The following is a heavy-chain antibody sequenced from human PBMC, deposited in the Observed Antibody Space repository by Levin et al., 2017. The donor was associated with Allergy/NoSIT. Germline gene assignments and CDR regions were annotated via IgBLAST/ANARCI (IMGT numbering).Heavy chain of an antibody. V-gene: IGHV3-7*01. CDR1: GFRFRIYW. Sequence: LSLPCAASGFRFRIYWMTWVRPAPGKGLEWVASINEDGSEKYYVDSVKGRFTISRDNADNSVYLQMISLRAEDTAVYYCANGRSPDYWGQGTPVTVSS. D-gene: IGHD2-8*01. CDR2: INEDGSEK. J-gene: IGHJ4*02. CDR3: ANGRSPDY.